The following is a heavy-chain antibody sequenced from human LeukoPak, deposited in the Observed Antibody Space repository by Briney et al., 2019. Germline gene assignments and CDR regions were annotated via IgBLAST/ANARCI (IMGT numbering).Heavy chain of an antibody. J-gene: IGHJ4*02. CDR3: ARGIVGMATSFGY. CDR2: IYTSGNT. Sequence: SETLSLTCTVSGGSISGGSYYWSWIRQPAGKGLEWIGRIYTSGNTNYNPSLRSRVTISVDTSKNQFSLNLTSVTAADTAVYYCARGIVGMATSFGYWGQGTLVTVSS. D-gene: IGHD1-26*01. CDR1: GGSISGGSYY. V-gene: IGHV4-61*02.